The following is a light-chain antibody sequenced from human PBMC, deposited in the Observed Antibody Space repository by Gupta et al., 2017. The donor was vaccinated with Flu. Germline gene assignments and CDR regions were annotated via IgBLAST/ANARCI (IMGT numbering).Light chain of an antibody. Sequence: ALTPPPSAAWSRGQSVTISFAGTQYNYFCWYQQHPGKAPKLLIYEVSERPSGVPDRFSGSTSGNTASLTITGLQHEDEADYYCSSYADSNTVVFGGGTKLTVL. CDR2: EVS. CDR3: SSYADSNTVV. CDR1: QYNY. J-gene: IGLJ2*01. V-gene: IGLV2-8*01.